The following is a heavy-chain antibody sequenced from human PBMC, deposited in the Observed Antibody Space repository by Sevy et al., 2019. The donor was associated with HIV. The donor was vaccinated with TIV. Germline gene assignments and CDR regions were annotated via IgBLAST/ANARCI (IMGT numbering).Heavy chain of an antibody. J-gene: IGHJ4*02. Sequence: ASVKVSCKASGYTFTSYDINWVRQATGQGLEWMGWMNPNSGNTGYAQKFQGRVTITRNTSISTAYMELSSLRSEDTAVYYCATASPLSSSWYLYVEYYFDYWGQGTLVTVSS. V-gene: IGHV1-8*03. CDR2: MNPNSGNT. CDR1: GYTFTSYD. D-gene: IGHD6-13*01. CDR3: ATASPLSSSWYLYVEYYFDY.